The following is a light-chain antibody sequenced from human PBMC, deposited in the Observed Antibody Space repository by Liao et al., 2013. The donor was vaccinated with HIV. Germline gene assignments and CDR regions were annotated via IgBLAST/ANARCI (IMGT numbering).Light chain of an antibody. Sequence: SYELTQPPSVSVSPGQTASITCSGDKLGDKYACWYQQKPGQSPVLVIYQDSKRPSGIPERFSGSSSGTTVTLTISGVQAEDEADYYCQSPDSSGTYVFGTGTKVTVL. J-gene: IGLJ1*01. CDR3: QSPDSSGTYV. CDR1: KLGDKY. V-gene: IGLV3-25*03. CDR2: QDS.